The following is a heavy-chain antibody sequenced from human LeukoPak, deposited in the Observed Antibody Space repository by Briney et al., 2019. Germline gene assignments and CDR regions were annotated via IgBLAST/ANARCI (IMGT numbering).Heavy chain of an antibody. J-gene: IGHJ4*02. CDR1: GYRFTSYW. D-gene: IGHD1-26*01. Sequence: GESLKISCEGSGYRFTSYWIACVRQMPGKGLEWMGIVYPGDSDTRYSPSFQGQVTISADKSISTAYLQWNSLKASDTAVFYCARLVAGTYSYPDSWGQGTLVTVSS. CDR3: ARLVAGTYSYPDS. CDR2: VYPGDSDT. V-gene: IGHV5-51*01.